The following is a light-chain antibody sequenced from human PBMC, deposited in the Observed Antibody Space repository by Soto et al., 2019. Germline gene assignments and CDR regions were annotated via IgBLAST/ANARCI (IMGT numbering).Light chain of an antibody. CDR2: DVS. Sequence: QSVLTQPASVSGSPGQSITISCTGTSSDVGGYNYVSWYKQHPGKAPKLMIYDVSNRPSGVSNRFSGSKSGNTASLTISGLQAEDEADYYCRSYTSSSTLVFGGGTKVTVL. CDR3: RSYTSSSTLV. V-gene: IGLV2-14*01. CDR1: SSDVGGYNY. J-gene: IGLJ2*01.